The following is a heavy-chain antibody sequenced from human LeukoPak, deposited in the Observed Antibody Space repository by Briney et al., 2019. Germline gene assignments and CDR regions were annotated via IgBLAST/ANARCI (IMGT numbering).Heavy chain of an antibody. Sequence: GGSLSLSCAASGFPFSSYWMHWVRQAPARGRVWVSRINSDGSSTGYADSVKGRFTISRDNAKNTLYLQMNSLRAEDTAVYYCARDLRSSGSGFDYWGQGTLVTVSS. V-gene: IGHV3-74*01. CDR3: ARDLRSSGSGFDY. CDR2: INSDGSST. D-gene: IGHD3-22*01. CDR1: GFPFSSYW. J-gene: IGHJ4*02.